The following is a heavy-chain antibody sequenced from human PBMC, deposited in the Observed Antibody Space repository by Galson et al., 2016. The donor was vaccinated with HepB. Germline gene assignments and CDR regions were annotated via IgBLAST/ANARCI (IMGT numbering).Heavy chain of an antibody. CDR1: GFTFSTYA. CDR3: ARDEDDPSYTIDF. CDR2: IAYDGNKK. V-gene: IGHV3-30-3*01. D-gene: IGHD3-10*01. Sequence: SLRLSCEASGFTFSTYAMHWVRQAPGKGLEWVAVIAYDGNKKYYAASVNGRFTIARENSENTLYLQMHSLRAEDTAVYYCARDEDDPSYTIDFWGQGTLVSVSS. J-gene: IGHJ4*02.